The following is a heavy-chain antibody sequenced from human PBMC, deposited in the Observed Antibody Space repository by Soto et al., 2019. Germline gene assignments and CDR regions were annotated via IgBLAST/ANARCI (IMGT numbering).Heavy chain of an antibody. CDR1: GYTFTSYD. Sequence: QVQLVQSGAEVKKPGASVKVSCKASGYTFTSYDINWVRQATGQGLEWMGWLNPNSGNTGSAQKFRGRVTMTRNTSISTAYVELSSLSSEGTAVYYFASERTGTTSMDVWGQGTTVSVSS. J-gene: IGHJ6*02. CDR3: ASERTGTTSMDV. V-gene: IGHV1-8*01. CDR2: LNPNSGNT. D-gene: IGHD1-1*01.